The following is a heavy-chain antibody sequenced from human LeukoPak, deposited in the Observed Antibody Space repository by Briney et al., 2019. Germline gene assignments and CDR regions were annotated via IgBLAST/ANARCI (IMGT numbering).Heavy chain of an antibody. V-gene: IGHV4-34*01. D-gene: IGHD2-15*01. CDR3: ARGFCRGESCYSGEYFQH. J-gene: IGHJ1*01. CDR1: GESLNDYY. CDR2: ITHNGST. Sequence: SETLSLTCGVHGESLNDYYWSWIRQSPGKGLEWIGEITHNGSTTFNPSLESRLTISVDTSKNQFSLKLTTVTAADASVYFCARGFCRGESCYSGEYFQHWGQGTLVTVSS.